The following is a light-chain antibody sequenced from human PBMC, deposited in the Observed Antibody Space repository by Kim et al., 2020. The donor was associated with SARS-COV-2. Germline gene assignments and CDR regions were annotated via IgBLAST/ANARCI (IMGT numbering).Light chain of an antibody. CDR1: QSVTSN. V-gene: IGKV3-15*01. CDR3: QQYTKWPL. Sequence: EIVMTQSPATLSVSPGETATLSCRASQSVTSNLVWYQQKPGQAPRLLIYSASTRATGIPARFSGAGSGTEFTLTINSLQPEDFAIYYCQQYTKWPLFGPGTKVDIK. J-gene: IGKJ3*01. CDR2: SAS.